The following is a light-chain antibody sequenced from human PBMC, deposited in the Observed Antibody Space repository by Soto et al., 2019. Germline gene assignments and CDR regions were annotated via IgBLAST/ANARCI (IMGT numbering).Light chain of an antibody. CDR3: SSYTSSSTYV. CDR1: SSDVGAYNF. CDR2: DVS. V-gene: IGLV2-14*01. J-gene: IGLJ1*01. Sequence: QSVLTQPASVSGSPGGSITISCTRTSSDVGAYNFVSWYQQDPGKAPKLMIYDVSSRPSGVSNRFSGSKSGHTASLTISGLQAEDEADYYCSSYTSSSTYVFGTGTKVTVL.